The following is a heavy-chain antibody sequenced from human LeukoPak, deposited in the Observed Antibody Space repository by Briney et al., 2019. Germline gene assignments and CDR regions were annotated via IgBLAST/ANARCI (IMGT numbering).Heavy chain of an antibody. CDR2: FDPEDGET. J-gene: IGHJ6*03. CDR1: GYTLTELS. D-gene: IGHD6-19*01. CDR3: ARFMQQWLGKYYYYYYMDV. V-gene: IGHV1-24*01. Sequence: ASVKVSCKVSGYTLTELSMHWVRQAPGKGLEWMGGFDPEDGETIYAQKFQGRVTMTEDTSTDTAYMELSSLRSDDTAVYYCARFMQQWLGKYYYYYYMDVWAREPWSPSP.